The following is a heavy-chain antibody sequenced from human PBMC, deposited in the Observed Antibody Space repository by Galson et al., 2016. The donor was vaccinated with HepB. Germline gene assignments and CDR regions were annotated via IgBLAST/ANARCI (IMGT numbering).Heavy chain of an antibody. Sequence: SETLSLTCTVSGGSISANWWSWVRRPPAKGLEWIGEIYHTGSNYYNPSLNSRVSISIDESKNHLSLRLTSVTAADTAVYYCARHITVSGTRGFDYWGQGILVTVSS. J-gene: IGHJ4*02. CDR2: IYHTGSN. CDR1: GGSISANW. CDR3: ARHITVSGTRGFDY. D-gene: IGHD2-8*01. V-gene: IGHV4-4*02.